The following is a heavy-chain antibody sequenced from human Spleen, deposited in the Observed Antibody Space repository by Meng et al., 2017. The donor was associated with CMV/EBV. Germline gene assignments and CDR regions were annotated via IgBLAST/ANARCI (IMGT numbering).Heavy chain of an antibody. CDR3: ARGRVVPVASRSYYGMDV. V-gene: IGHV3-21*01. CDR2: ISSTSTYI. CDR1: TFSSSS. Sequence: TFSSSSMSWGRQAPGKGLEWVSCISSTSTYIYYADSLKGRFTISRDNAKNSLYLQMNSLRAEDTAVYYCARGRVVPVASRSYYGMDVWGQGTTVTVSS. D-gene: IGHD2-2*01. J-gene: IGHJ6*02.